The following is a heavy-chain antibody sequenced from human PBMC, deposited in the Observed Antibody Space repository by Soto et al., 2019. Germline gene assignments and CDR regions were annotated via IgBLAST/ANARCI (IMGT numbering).Heavy chain of an antibody. CDR2: IIPIFGTA. V-gene: IGHV1-69*12. J-gene: IGHJ6*02. CDR3: ANRTETDSDYYYGMDV. Sequence: QVQLVQSGAEVKKPGSSVKVSCKASGGTFSSYAISWVRQAPGDGLEWMGGIIPIFGTANYAQKFQGRVTITADESTSAAYIGLSGLRSEDTALYYWANRTETDSDYYYGMDVWGQGTTVTVSS. D-gene: IGHD2-21*02. CDR1: GGTFSSYA.